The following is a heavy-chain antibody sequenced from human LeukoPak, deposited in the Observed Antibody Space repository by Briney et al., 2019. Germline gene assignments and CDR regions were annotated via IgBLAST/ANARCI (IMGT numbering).Heavy chain of an antibody. CDR2: INPNSGGT. CDR1: GYTFTGYY. J-gene: IGHJ6*03. Sequence: ASVKVSCKASGYTFTGYYMHWVRQAPGQGLERMGWINPNSGGTNYAQKFQGRVTMTRDTSISTAYMELSRLRSDDTAVYYCARKSLGYCSSTSCYGSMDVWGKGTTVTVSS. CDR3: ARKSLGYCSSTSCYGSMDV. D-gene: IGHD2-2*01. V-gene: IGHV1-2*02.